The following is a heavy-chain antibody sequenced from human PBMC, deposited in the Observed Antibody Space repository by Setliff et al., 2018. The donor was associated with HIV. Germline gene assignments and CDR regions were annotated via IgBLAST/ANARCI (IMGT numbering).Heavy chain of an antibody. J-gene: IGHJ4*02. CDR3: ASARIPTGGTSTSFDY. CDR2: ISSSSTAI. V-gene: IGHV3-48*01. Sequence: GGSLRLSCAASGFTFSSYAMSWVRQAPGKGLEWVSYISSSSTAIYYADSVKGRFTISRDNSKNTLYLQLNSLRPEDTGVYYCASARIPTGGTSTSFDYCGQGTLVTVSS. D-gene: IGHD1-1*01. CDR1: GFTFSSYA.